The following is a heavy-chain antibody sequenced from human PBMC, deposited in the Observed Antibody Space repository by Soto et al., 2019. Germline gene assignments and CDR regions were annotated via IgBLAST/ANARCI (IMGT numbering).Heavy chain of an antibody. V-gene: IGHV1-3*01. D-gene: IGHD2-15*01. CDR1: GYTFTSYS. CDR2: INAGNGNT. CDR3: ARAAAPDIDAFDI. Sequence: GASVKVSCKASGYTFTSYSIHWVRQAPGQRLEWMGWINAGNGNTKYSQKFQGRVTITRDTSASTAYMELSSLRSEDTAVYYCARAAAPDIDAFDIWGQGTMVT. J-gene: IGHJ3*02.